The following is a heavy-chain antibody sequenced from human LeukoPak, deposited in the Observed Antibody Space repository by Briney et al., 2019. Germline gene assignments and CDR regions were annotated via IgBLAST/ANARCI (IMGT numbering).Heavy chain of an antibody. CDR3: ARVCSGGNCYRTFDI. V-gene: IGHV4-4*07. D-gene: IGHD2-15*01. CDR1: GGSISSYY. CDR2: IYTSGST. J-gene: IGHJ3*02. Sequence: PSETLSLTCTVSGGSISSYYWSWIRQPAGKGLEWIGRIYTSGSTNYNPSLKSRVTMSVDTSKNQFSLKLSSVTAADTAVYYCARVCSGGNCYRTFDIWGQGTMVTVSS.